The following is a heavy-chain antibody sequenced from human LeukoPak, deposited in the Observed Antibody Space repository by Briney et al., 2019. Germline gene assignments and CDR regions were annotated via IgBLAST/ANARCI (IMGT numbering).Heavy chain of an antibody. Sequence: ASVKVSCKASGYTFTSHDINWVRQATGQGLEWMGWMNPNSGNTGYAQKFQGRVTMTRNTSISTAYMELSSLRSEDTAVYYCARAPRQLWLLPLSLRGYYFDYWGQGTLVTVSS. CDR2: MNPNSGNT. CDR1: GYTFTSHD. CDR3: ARAPRQLWLLPLSLRGYYFDY. V-gene: IGHV1-8*01. D-gene: IGHD5-18*01. J-gene: IGHJ4*02.